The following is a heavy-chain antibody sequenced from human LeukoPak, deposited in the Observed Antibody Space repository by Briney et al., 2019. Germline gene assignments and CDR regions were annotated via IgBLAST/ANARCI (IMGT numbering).Heavy chain of an antibody. D-gene: IGHD6-19*01. J-gene: IGHJ4*02. CDR1: GYTFTSYY. CDR2: INLSGGST. CDR3: ARDPRGIYSSGWGQPDY. V-gene: IGHV1-46*01. Sequence: GASVKVSCKASGYTFTSYYMHWVRQAPGQGLEWMGIINLSGGSTSYAQKFQGRVTMTRDTSTSTVYMELSSLRSEDTAVYYCARDPRGIYSSGWGQPDYWGQGTLVTVSS.